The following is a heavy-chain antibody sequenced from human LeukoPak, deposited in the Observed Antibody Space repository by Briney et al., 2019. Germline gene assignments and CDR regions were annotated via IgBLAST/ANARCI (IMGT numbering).Heavy chain of an antibody. CDR3: ARDLAKGRYFDY. D-gene: IGHD1-26*01. J-gene: IGHJ4*02. Sequence: PGGSLRLSCAASGFTFNTYGMHWVRQTPGKGLEWVAVIWFDGSKIYYTDSVKGRFTISRDNSENTLFLQMSSLRAEDSGVYYCARDLAKGRYFDYWGQGTLVTVSS. CDR2: IWFDGSKI. V-gene: IGHV3-33*01. CDR1: GFTFNTYG.